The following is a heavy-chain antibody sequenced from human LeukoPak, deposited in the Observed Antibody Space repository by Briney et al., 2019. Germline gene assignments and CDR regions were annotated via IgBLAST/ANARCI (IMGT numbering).Heavy chain of an antibody. CDR3: ARLTAYGCYYMDV. Sequence: GGSLRLSCAASGFTFSSYGMHWVRQAPGKGLEWVAFIRYDGSNKYYADSVKGRFTISRDNSKNTLYLQMNSLRAEDTAVYYCARLTAYGCYYMDVWGKGTTVTVSS. V-gene: IGHV3-30*02. J-gene: IGHJ6*03. CDR1: GFTFSSYG. CDR2: IRYDGSNK. D-gene: IGHD2-21*02.